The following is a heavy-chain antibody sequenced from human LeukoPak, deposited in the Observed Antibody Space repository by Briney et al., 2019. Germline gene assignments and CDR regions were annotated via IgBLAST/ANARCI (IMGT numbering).Heavy chain of an antibody. V-gene: IGHV4-34*01. J-gene: IGHJ5*02. D-gene: IGHD6-13*01. CDR3: ARGERYSSSWYHRRGWFDP. CDR1: GGSFSGYY. Sequence: SETLSLTCAVYGGSFSGYYWSWLRQPPGKGLEWLGEINHSGSTNYNPSLKSRVTISVDTSKNQFSLKLSSVTAADTAVYYCARGERYSSSWYHRRGWFDPWGQGTLVTVSS. CDR2: INHSGST.